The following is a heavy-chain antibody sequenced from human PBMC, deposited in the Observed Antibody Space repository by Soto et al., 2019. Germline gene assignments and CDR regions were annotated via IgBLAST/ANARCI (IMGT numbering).Heavy chain of an antibody. CDR3: ARAGHYYDSSGYAN. Sequence: QVKLVQSGAEVKKPGTSMKVSCKASGYTFGTSGISWIRQAPGQGLEWMGWIRAYNGNTNYEQKLKDRVTMTTDTSTNTAYLELRSLRSDDTAVYYCARAGHYYDSSGYANWGQGTLVTVSS. V-gene: IGHV1-18*01. CDR2: IRAYNGNT. J-gene: IGHJ4*02. D-gene: IGHD3-22*01. CDR1: GYTFGTSG.